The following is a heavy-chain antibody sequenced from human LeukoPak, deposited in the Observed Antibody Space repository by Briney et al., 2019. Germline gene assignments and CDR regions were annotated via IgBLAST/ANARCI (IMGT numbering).Heavy chain of an antibody. D-gene: IGHD3-22*01. V-gene: IGHV3-48*02. CDR1: GFTFSDYN. J-gene: IGHJ4*02. Sequence: PGGSLRLSCAASGFTFSDYNMNWVRQAPGKGLEWILYISRSSETTYYAASVEGRFTISRDNAKNSLYLQMTSLTDEDTAVYYCARDYYYDSSGYWDYYFDYWGQGTLVSVSS. CDR2: ISRSSETT. CDR3: ARDYYYDSSGYWDYYFDY.